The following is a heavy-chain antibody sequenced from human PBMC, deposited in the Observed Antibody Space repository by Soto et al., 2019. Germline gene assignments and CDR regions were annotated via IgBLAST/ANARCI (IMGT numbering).Heavy chain of an antibody. D-gene: IGHD2-2*01. J-gene: IGHJ6*02. CDR2: INPNSGGT. CDR3: ARVSLSYCSSASCYLRPPGYGMDV. Sequence: ASLKVSCKASGYTFTGYYMHWVRQAPGQGLEWMGWINPNSGGTNYAQKVQGWVTMTRDTSTSTAYMELSRLRSDDTAVYYCARVSLSYCSSASCYLRPPGYGMDVWGQGTTVTVSS. CDR1: GYTFTGYY. V-gene: IGHV1-2*04.